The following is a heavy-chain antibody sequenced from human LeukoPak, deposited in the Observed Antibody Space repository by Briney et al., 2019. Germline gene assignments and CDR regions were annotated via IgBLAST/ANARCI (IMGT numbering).Heavy chain of an antibody. V-gene: IGHV4-30-2*01. J-gene: IGHJ5*02. CDR3: ARGYCSGDSCYVPPYH. CDR2: ISHSGST. D-gene: IGHD2-15*01. CDR1: GDSISSGGFS. Sequence: PSETLSLTCAVSGDSISSGGFSWSWIRQPPGKGLEWIGYISHSGSTYYNPSLRSRVTISVDRSKNQFSLKLSSVTSADTAVYFCARGYCSGDSCYVPPYHWGQGTLVTVSS.